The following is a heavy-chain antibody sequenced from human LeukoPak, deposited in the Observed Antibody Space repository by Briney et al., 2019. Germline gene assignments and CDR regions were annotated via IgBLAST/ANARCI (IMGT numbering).Heavy chain of an antibody. D-gene: IGHD6-13*01. Sequence: GGSLRLSCAASGFTFSSHWMSWVRQTPGQGLEWVANINQEGSEKYYLDSVMGRFTISRDNAKNSLYLQMNSLRAEDTAVYYCARDGTAPGVYFDYWGQGTLVTVSS. CDR3: ARDGTAPGVYFDY. CDR2: INQEGSEK. V-gene: IGHV3-7*01. J-gene: IGHJ4*02. CDR1: GFTFSSHW.